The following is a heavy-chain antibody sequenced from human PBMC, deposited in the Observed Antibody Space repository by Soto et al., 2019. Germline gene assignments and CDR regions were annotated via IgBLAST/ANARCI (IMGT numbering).Heavy chain of an antibody. D-gene: IGHD4-4*01. CDR3: ARDSAVTNPNYYYYYGTEV. CDR1: GGTFSSYA. CDR2: IIPIFGTA. Sequence: SVNLSCKASGGTFSSYAITWVRQAPGQGLEWMGGIIPIFGTANYAQKFQGRVTITADESTSTAYMELSSLRSEDTAVYYCARDSAVTNPNYYYYYGTEVWGQETPFTASS. J-gene: IGHJ6*02. V-gene: IGHV1-69*13.